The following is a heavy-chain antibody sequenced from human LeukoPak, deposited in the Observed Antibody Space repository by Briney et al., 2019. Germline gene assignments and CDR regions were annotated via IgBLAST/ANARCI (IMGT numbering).Heavy chain of an antibody. CDR3: ASRGLSLYYFDY. CDR2: INHSGST. J-gene: IGHJ4*02. D-gene: IGHD3-16*02. V-gene: IGHV4-34*01. Sequence: KTSETLSLTCAVYGGSFSGYYWSWIRQPPGRGLEWIGEINHSGSTNYNPSLKRRVTISVDTSKNQFSLKLSSVTAADTAVYYCASRGLSLYYFDYWGQGTLVTVSS. CDR1: GGSFSGYY.